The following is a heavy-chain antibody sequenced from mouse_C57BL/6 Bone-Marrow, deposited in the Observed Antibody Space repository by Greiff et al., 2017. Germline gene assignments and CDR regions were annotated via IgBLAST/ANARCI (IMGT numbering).Heavy chain of an antibody. CDR1: GFTFSSYT. V-gene: IGHV5-9*01. CDR2: ISGGGGNT. Sequence: EVKLVESGGGLVKPGGSLKLSCAASGFTFSSYTMSWVRQTPEKRLEWVATISGGGGNTYYPDSVKGRFSISRDNAKNTLYLQMSSLRSEDTALYYCARPPYGSREWFAYWGQGTLVTVSA. CDR3: ARPPYGSREWFAY. D-gene: IGHD1-1*01. J-gene: IGHJ3*01.